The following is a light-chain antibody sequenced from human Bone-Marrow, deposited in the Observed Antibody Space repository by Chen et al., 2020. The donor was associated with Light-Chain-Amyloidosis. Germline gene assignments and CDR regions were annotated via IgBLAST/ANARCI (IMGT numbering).Light chain of an antibody. CDR2: GSS. Sequence: EIVLTQSPGTLSLSPGGGANLSCMASQTISSNYLTWYQQKFGQAPRLLIYGSSSRATGIPDRFTGSGSGTDFTLTINRLEPEDFAMYYCQQYGTSPLTFGGGTKVEIK. CDR3: QQYGTSPLT. CDR1: QTISSNY. V-gene: IGKV3-20*01. J-gene: IGKJ4*01.